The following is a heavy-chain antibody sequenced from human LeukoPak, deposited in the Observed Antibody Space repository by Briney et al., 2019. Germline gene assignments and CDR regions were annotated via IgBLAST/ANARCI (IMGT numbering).Heavy chain of an antibody. J-gene: IGHJ6*02. D-gene: IGHD3-10*01. CDR3: ARDHYGPGRYGMDV. V-gene: IGHV3-21*01. CDR2: ISDGSSYI. Sequence: GGSLRLSCAASGFTFGRYSMNWVRQAPGKGLEWVSSISDGSSYIYYADSVKGRFTISRDNAKNSLYLHMNSLRADDTAVYYCARDHYGPGRYGMDVWGQGTTVTVSS. CDR1: GFTFGRYS.